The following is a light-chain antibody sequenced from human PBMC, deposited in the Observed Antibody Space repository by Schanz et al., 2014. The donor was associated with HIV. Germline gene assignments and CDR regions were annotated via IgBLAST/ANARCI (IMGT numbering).Light chain of an antibody. CDR2: DVS. V-gene: IGLV2-14*03. CDR1: SSDVGTYDY. CDR3: QSFDSSLNGVV. Sequence: QSALTQPASVSGSPGQSITISCTGTSSDVGTYDYVSWYQQHPGKAPKLMIYDVSNRPSGVSSRFSGSKSGNTASLTISGLQAEDEADYFCQSFDSSLNGVVFGGGTKLTVL. J-gene: IGLJ2*01.